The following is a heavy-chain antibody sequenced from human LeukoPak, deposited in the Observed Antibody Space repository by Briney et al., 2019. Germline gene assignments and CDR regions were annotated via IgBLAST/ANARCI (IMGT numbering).Heavy chain of an antibody. D-gene: IGHD2-2*01. CDR1: GYTFTGYY. V-gene: IGHV1-2*02. J-gene: IGHJ6*03. CDR3: ARASGDFCTSSTCFKSLYYYYMDV. Sequence: ASVKVSCKASGYTFTGYYVHWVRQAPGQGLEWMGWINPNSGGTNYAQKFQGRATMTRDTSISTAYMELNRLRSDDTAVYYCARASGDFCTSSTCFKSLYYYYMDVWGKGTTVTVSS. CDR2: INPNSGGT.